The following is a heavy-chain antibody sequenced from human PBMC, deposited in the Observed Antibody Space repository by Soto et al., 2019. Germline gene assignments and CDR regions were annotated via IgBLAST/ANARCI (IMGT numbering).Heavy chain of an antibody. D-gene: IGHD3-3*01. Sequence: SETLSLTCTVSGGSISSYYWSWIRQPPGKGLEWIGYIYYSGSTNYNPSLKSRVTISVDTSKNQFSLKLSSVTAADTAVYYCGRARTYYYFGSGHYSLAYGAQETLVPVPS. CDR1: GGSISSYY. CDR2: IYYSGST. CDR3: GRARTYYYFGSGHYSLAY. J-gene: IGHJ4*02. V-gene: IGHV4-59*01.